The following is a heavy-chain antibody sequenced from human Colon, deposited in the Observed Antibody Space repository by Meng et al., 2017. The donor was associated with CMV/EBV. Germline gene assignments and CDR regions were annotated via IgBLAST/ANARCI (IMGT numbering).Heavy chain of an antibody. CDR2: IYYTGND. J-gene: IGHJ2*01. D-gene: IGHD5-24*01. Sequence: QVHLQEPGPGLLKPSATLSLTCTVSGDSISGRSYYWGWIRQPPGKGLEWIASIYYTGNDYHNPSLKSRVTISIDTSNNQFSLRLTSVTAADTAVYYCARMALHWYFDLWGRGTLVTVSS. CDR3: ARMALHWYFDL. CDR1: GDSISGRSYY. V-gene: IGHV4-39*07.